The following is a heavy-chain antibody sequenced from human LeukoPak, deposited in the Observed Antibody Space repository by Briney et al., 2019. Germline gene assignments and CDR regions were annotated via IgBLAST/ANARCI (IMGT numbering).Heavy chain of an antibody. J-gene: IGHJ4*02. CDR1: GGSISSSSYY. D-gene: IGHD3-10*01. V-gene: IGHV4-39*01. CDR2: MDNSGST. Sequence: SETLSLTCTVSGGSISSSSYYCGWSRQPPGEGLEWIGTMDNSGSTYCNPSIKSRVTVSVDTSRNQFALKLSSVTAADTAVYYCARHGSYGSGSYHYLDYWGQGTQVTVSS. CDR3: ARHGSYGSGSYHYLDY.